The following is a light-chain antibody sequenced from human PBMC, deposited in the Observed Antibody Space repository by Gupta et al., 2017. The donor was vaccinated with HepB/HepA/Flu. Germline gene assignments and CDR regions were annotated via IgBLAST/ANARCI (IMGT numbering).Light chain of an antibody. CDR1: NSDVGRYNH. CDR2: DVT. J-gene: IGLJ1*01. CDR3: NSFTDISPTYV. V-gene: IGLV2-14*03. Sequence: QSALTQPAYVSGSSGQSITIPCSGTNSDVGRYNHVSWYQHHPGKAPKLMIYDVTNRPSGVSNRFSGSKSGNTASLTISGLQAEDEADYYCNSFTDISPTYVFGSGTKVTVL.